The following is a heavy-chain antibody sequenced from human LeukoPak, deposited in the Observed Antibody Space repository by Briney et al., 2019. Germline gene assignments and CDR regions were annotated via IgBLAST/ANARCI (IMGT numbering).Heavy chain of an antibody. Sequence: PGGSLRLSCAASGFTFSSYSMNWVRQAPGKGLEWVSSISSSSSYIYYADSVKGRFTISGDNAKNSLYLQMNSLRAEDTAVYYCARITIFGVVIIWETFDPWGQGTLVTVSS. CDR3: ARITIFGVVIIWETFDP. CDR1: GFTFSSYS. V-gene: IGHV3-21*01. CDR2: ISSSSSYI. J-gene: IGHJ5*02. D-gene: IGHD3-3*01.